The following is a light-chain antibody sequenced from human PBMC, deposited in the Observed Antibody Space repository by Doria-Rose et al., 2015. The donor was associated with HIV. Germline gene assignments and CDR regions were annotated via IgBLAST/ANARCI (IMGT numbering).Light chain of an antibody. J-gene: IGKJ2*01. CDR1: QSVGSY. V-gene: IGKV3-11*01. CDR3: QQRSNWPSFT. CDR2: DAS. Sequence: GERATLSCRASQSVGSYLAWYQQKPGQAPRLLIYDASDRATGIPARFSGSGSGTDFTLTISSLEPEDFAVYYCQQRSNWPSFTFGQGTKLEIK.